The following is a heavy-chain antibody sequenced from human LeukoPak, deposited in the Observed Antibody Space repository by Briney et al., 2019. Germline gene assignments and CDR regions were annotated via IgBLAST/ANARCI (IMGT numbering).Heavy chain of an antibody. J-gene: IGHJ4*02. V-gene: IGHV3-64D*06. CDR1: GFTFSRYA. D-gene: IGHD3-10*01. Sequence: GGSLRLSCSASGFTFSRYAMHWVRQAPGKGLEYVSAISSNGDSTYYADSLKGRFTISRDNSRNTLHLQMSSLRVEDTAVYYCVKDSSSGSYFDYWGQGTLVTVSS. CDR2: ISSNGDST. CDR3: VKDSSSGSYFDY.